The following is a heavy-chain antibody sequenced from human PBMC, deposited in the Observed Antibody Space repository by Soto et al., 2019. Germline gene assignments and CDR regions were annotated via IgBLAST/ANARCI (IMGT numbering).Heavy chain of an antibody. J-gene: IGHJ3*02. V-gene: IGHV4-34*01. CDR2: MSHSGGT. CDR1: GGFVSSGNYY. Sequence: QVQLQQWGAGLLKPSETLSLTCAVYGGFVSSGNYYWSWIRQPPGKGLEWIGEMSHSGGTHFNPSLKSRVTISVDTSKNQFSLKMSSVTAADTALYYCARVERGTATTVVDAFDIWGPGSMFTVSS. CDR3: ARVERGTATTVVDAFDI. D-gene: IGHD1-1*01.